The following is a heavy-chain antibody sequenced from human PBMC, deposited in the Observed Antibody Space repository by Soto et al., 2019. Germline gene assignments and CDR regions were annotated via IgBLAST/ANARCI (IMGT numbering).Heavy chain of an antibody. CDR1: AFSFSSYA. Sequence: QVQLVESGGGVVQPGRSLRLSCVASAFSFSSYAMHWVRQAPGKGLEWVAVISSDGNNKWYADSVKGRFTISRDKYENTLYLQMTSLRAEDTAVYYCAKNYYGAGSYLMMDDYWGQGTLVTVSA. D-gene: IGHD3-10*01. V-gene: IGHV3-30*18. J-gene: IGHJ4*02. CDR3: AKNYYGAGSYLMMDDY. CDR2: ISSDGNNK.